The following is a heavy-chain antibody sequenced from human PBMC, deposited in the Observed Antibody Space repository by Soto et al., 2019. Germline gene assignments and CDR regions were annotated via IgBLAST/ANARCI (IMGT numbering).Heavy chain of an antibody. D-gene: IGHD3-10*01. Sequence: QVQLQESGPGLVKPSETLSLLCTVSGGSIGVYYWNWIRQSPGKGLEWIGYVHHSGTTSYNPSLESRATISLDTSKNQFSLRLSSVTAADTAVYYCARRWSGTDYWGQGTLVTVSS. CDR1: GGSIGVYY. CDR3: ARRWSGTDY. J-gene: IGHJ4*02. CDR2: VHHSGTT. V-gene: IGHV4-59*01.